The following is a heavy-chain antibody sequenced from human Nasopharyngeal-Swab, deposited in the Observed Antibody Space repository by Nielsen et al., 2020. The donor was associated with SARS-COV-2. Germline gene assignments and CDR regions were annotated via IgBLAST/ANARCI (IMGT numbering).Heavy chain of an antibody. V-gene: IGHV3-33*01. D-gene: IGHD3-22*01. Sequence: GESLKISCAASGFTFSGYGMHWVRQAPGKGLEWVAVIWFDGRNKYYADSVKGRFTISRDNSKNTLHLQMNSLRGEDTAVYYCARDLDYYDNSGYPFDYWGQGTLVTVSS. J-gene: IGHJ4*02. CDR1: GFTFSGYG. CDR2: IWFDGRNK. CDR3: ARDLDYYDNSGYPFDY.